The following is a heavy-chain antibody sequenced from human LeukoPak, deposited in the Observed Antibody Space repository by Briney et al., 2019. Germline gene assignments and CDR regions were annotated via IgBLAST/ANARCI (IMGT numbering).Heavy chain of an antibody. Sequence: GGSQRLSCAASEFTFNSYSMSWVRQAPGKGLEWVSAISGSGGSTYYADSVKGRFTISRDNSKNTLYLQMNSLRAEDTAVYYCAKGTHYYGSGSYNSDFDYWGQGTLVTVSS. CDR2: ISGSGGST. CDR3: AKGTHYYGSGSYNSDFDY. D-gene: IGHD3-10*01. CDR1: EFTFNSYS. V-gene: IGHV3-23*01. J-gene: IGHJ4*02.